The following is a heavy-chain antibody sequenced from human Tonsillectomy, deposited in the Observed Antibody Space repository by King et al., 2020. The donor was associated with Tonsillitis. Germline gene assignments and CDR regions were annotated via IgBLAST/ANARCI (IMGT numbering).Heavy chain of an antibody. CDR1: GFTFSDYW. J-gene: IGHJ4*02. V-gene: IGHV3-7*01. CDR3: ARGTNDWPGVDY. CDR2: IKQGGNEK. Sequence: VQLVQSGGGLVQPGGSRGLSCAASGFTFSDYWMNWVRQTPGKGLEWVATIKQGGNEKFYVDSVKGRFTISRDDAKNSLYLQMNSLRAEDTAVYYCARGTNDWPGVDYWGQGTLVTVSS. D-gene: IGHD3-9*01.